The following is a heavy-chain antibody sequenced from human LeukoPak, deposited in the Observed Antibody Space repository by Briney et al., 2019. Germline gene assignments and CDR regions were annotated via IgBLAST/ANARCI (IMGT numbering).Heavy chain of an antibody. Sequence: GGSLRLSCVASGFTFSNYGMHWVRQAPGKGLEGVAFIRYDGSNKYYADSVKGRFTISRDNSKNTLYLQMNSLRAEDTAVYYCARGEWERRSYYLDYWGQGTLVTVSS. CDR1: GFTFSNYG. CDR3: ARGEWERRSYYLDY. V-gene: IGHV3-30*02. CDR2: IRYDGSNK. D-gene: IGHD1-26*01. J-gene: IGHJ4*02.